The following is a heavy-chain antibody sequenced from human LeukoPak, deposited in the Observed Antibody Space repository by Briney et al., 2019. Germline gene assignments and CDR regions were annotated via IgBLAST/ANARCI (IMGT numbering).Heavy chain of an antibody. Sequence: GGSLRLSCAASGFTFSSYWMSWVRQAPGKGLEWVANIKQDGSEKYYVDSVKGRFTISRDNAKSSLYLQMNSLRAEDTAVYYCARGDFWSGYANDYWGQGTLVTVSS. D-gene: IGHD3-3*01. CDR3: ARGDFWSGYANDY. J-gene: IGHJ4*02. V-gene: IGHV3-7*01. CDR1: GFTFSSYW. CDR2: IKQDGSEK.